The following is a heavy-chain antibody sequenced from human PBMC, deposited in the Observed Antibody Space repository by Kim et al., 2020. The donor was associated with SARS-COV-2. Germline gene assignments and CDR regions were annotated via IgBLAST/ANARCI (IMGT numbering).Heavy chain of an antibody. Sequence: GGSLRLSCAASGFTFDDYAMHWVRQAPGKGLEWVSGISWNSGSIGYADSVKGRFTISRDNAKNSLYLQMNSLRAEDTALYYCAKSLADFWSGYNRGAFDIWGQGTMVTVSS. CDR3: AKSLADFWSGYNRGAFDI. CDR1: GFTFDDYA. CDR2: ISWNSGSI. D-gene: IGHD3-3*01. V-gene: IGHV3-9*01. J-gene: IGHJ3*02.